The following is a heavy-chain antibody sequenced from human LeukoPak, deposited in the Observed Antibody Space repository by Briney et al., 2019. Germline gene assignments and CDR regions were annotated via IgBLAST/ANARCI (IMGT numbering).Heavy chain of an antibody. Sequence: GRSLRLSCEASGFTFDHYAMHWVRQPPGKGLEWVSGISWNSGSIDYADSVKGRFTISRDNAKNSLYLQMNSLRPEDTALYYCAKDRRQSSSWGFDYWGQGTLVTVSS. J-gene: IGHJ4*02. CDR2: ISWNSGSI. D-gene: IGHD6-13*01. CDR3: AKDRRQSSSWGFDY. CDR1: GFTFDHYA. V-gene: IGHV3-9*01.